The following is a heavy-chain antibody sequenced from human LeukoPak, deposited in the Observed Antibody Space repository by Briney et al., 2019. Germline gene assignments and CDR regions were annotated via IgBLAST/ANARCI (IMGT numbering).Heavy chain of an antibody. Sequence: GGSLRLSCAASGFTFSSYGMHWVRQAPGKGLEWVVVIWYDGSNKYYADSVKGRFTISRDNSKNTLYLQMNSLRAEDTAVYYCARDSEANLEDWGQGTLVTVSS. J-gene: IGHJ4*02. CDR2: IWYDGSNK. CDR1: GFTFSSYG. CDR3: ARDSEANLED. D-gene: IGHD3-3*01. V-gene: IGHV3-33*01.